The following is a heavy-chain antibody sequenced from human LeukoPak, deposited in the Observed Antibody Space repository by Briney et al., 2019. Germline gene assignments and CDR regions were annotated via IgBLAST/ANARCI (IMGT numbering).Heavy chain of an antibody. CDR2: INHSGST. Sequence: SETLSLTCAVYGGSFSGYYWSWIRQPPGKGLEWIGEINHSGSTNYNPSLKSRVTISVDTSKNQFSLKLSSVTAADTAVYYCARHSSWGLYFDYWGQGTLVTVSS. J-gene: IGHJ4*02. CDR3: ARHSSWGLYFDY. CDR1: GGSFSGYY. V-gene: IGHV4-34*01. D-gene: IGHD6-13*01.